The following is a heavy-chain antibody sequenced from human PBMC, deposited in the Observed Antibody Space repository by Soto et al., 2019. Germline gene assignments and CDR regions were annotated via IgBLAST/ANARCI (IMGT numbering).Heavy chain of an antibody. CDR3: ARFWADSSGYYPNNWFDP. CDR2: IIPIFGTA. Sequence: ASVKVSCKASGGTFSSYAISWVRQAPGQGLEWMGGIIPIFGTANYAQKFQGRVTITADESTSTAYMELSSLRSEDTAVYYCARFWADSSGYYPNNWFDPWGQGTLVTVSS. D-gene: IGHD3-22*01. J-gene: IGHJ5*02. V-gene: IGHV1-69*13. CDR1: GGTFSSYA.